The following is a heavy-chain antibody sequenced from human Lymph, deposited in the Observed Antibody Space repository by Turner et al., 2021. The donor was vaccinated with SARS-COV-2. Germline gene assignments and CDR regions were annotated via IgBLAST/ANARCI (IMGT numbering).Heavy chain of an antibody. CDR3: ARDDINTLIAAAVPFDY. CDR2: IWYDGSNK. D-gene: IGHD6-13*01. V-gene: IGHV3-33*01. Sequence: QVQLVESGGGVVQPGRSLRLSFSASGFTFSSYGMHWVRQAPGKGLEWVAVIWYDGSNKYYADSVKGRFTISRDNSKNTLYLQMNSLRAEDTAVYYCARDDINTLIAAAVPFDYWGQGTLVTVSS. J-gene: IGHJ4*02. CDR1: GFTFSSYG.